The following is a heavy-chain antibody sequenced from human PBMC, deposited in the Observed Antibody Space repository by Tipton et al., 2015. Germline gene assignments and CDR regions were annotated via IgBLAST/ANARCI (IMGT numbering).Heavy chain of an antibody. D-gene: IGHD6-13*01. CDR2: ISGSGGST. V-gene: IGHV3-23*01. CDR3: AKDKLPAAAGTEGAFDI. J-gene: IGHJ3*02. CDR1: GLTFSSYA. Sequence: SLRLSCAASGLTFSSYAMSWVRQAPGKGLEWVSAISGSGGSTYYADSVKGRFTISRDNSKNTLYLQMNSLRAEDTAVYYCAKDKLPAAAGTEGAFDIWGQGTMVTVSS.